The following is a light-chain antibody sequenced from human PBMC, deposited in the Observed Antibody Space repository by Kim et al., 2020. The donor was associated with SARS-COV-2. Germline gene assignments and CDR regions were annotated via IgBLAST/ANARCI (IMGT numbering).Light chain of an antibody. Sequence: SVAPGKSATLSCRTSRSVSSYLSWYQQKPGQAPRLLIYDASNRATGIPARFSGSGSGTDFTLTISSLEPEDFAVYYCQQRSNSWTFGQGTKVDIK. CDR3: QQRSNSWT. CDR1: RSVSSY. CDR2: DAS. J-gene: IGKJ1*01. V-gene: IGKV3-11*01.